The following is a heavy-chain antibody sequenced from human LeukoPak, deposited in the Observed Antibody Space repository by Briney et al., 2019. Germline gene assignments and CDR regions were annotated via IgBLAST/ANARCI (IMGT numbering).Heavy chain of an antibody. CDR3: GRDKSGYCSGGSCYPLFRY. V-gene: IGHV1-3*01. D-gene: IGHD2-15*01. Sequence: ASVKVSCKASGYTFTSYAMHWVRQAPGQRLEWMGWINAVNGNTKYSQRFQGRVTITRDTSANTAYMELSSLRSEDTAVYYCGRDKSGYCSGGSCYPLFRYWGQGTLITVSS. J-gene: IGHJ4*02. CDR2: INAVNGNT. CDR1: GYTFTSYA.